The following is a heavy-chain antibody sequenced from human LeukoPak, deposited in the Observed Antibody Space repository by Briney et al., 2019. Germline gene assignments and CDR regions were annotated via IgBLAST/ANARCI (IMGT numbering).Heavy chain of an antibody. CDR1: GYTFTGYY. Sequence: ASVKVSCKASGYTFTGYYMHWVRQAPGQGLEWMGWINPNSGGTNYAQKLQGRVTMTTDTSTSTAYMELRSLRSDDTAVYYCARDARGIAAAGTSFDYWGQGTLVTVSS. V-gene: IGHV1-2*02. CDR3: ARDARGIAAAGTSFDY. D-gene: IGHD6-13*01. J-gene: IGHJ4*02. CDR2: INPNSGGT.